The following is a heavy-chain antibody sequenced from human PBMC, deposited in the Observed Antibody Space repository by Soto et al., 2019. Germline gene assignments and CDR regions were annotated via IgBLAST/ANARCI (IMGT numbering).Heavy chain of an antibody. CDR1: GGSISSGGYY. CDR2: IYYSGST. CDR3: ARVLSSWEWMMGFDP. D-gene: IGHD6-13*01. V-gene: IGHV4-31*01. J-gene: IGHJ5*02. Sequence: QVQLQESGPGLVKPSQTLSLTCTVSGGSISSGGYYWSWIRQHPGKGLEWIGYIYYSGSTYYNPSLKSLVTISVDTSKNQFSLKLSSVTAADTAVYYCARVLSSWEWMMGFDPWGQGTLVTVSS.